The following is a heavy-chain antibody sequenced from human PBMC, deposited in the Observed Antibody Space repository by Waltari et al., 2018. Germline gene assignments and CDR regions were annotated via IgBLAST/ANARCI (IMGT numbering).Heavy chain of an antibody. D-gene: IGHD1-26*01. V-gene: IGHV3-7*01. Sequence: EVQLMESGGGLVQPGGSLRLSCAASGFTFSSHWMTWVRQAPGKGLEWVANIKEDGSEKYYVDSVKGRFTISRDNAKNSLYLQMNSLRVEDAAVYYCARLIGGTLTEYYQWGQGILVTVPS. CDR2: IKEDGSEK. CDR1: GFTFSSHW. CDR3: ARLIGGTLTEYYQ. J-gene: IGHJ1*01.